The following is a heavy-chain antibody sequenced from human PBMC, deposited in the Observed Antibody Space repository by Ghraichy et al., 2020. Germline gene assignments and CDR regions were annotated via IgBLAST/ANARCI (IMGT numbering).Heavy chain of an antibody. D-gene: IGHD6-6*01. CDR3: ARQSSSPRFDY. CDR1: GGSISNYY. CDR2: IYYNGST. V-gene: IGHV4-59*01. J-gene: IGHJ4*02. Sequence: SETLSLTCTVSGGSISNYYWSWIRQPPGKGLEWIGYIYYNGSTNYNPSLKSRVTISLDTSKKQFSLKLSSVTAADTAVYYCARQSSSPRFDYWGQGTLLTVSS.